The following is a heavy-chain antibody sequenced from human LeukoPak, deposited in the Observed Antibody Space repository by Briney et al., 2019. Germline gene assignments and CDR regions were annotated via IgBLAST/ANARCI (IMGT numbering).Heavy chain of an antibody. D-gene: IGHD1-26*01. CDR3: ARGRNSGSYRYRNWFDP. J-gene: IGHJ5*02. CDR1: GGSFSGYY. Sequence: SETLSLTCAVYGGSFSGYYWSWIRQPPGKWLEWIGEINHSGSTNYNPSLKSRVTISVDTSKNQFSLKLSSVTAADTAVYYCARGRNSGSYRYRNWFDPWGQGTLVTVSS. V-gene: IGHV4-34*01. CDR2: INHSGST.